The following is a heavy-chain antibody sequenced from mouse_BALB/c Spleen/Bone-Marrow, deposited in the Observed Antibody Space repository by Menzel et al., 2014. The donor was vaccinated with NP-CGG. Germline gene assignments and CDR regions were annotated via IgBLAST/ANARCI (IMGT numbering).Heavy chain of an antibody. CDR2: IRNKAKGYTS. D-gene: IGHD2-4*01. V-gene: IGHV7-3*02. J-gene: IGHJ1*01. Sequence: EVQLVESGGGLVQPGGSLRLSCAPSGFTFTDYYMSWVRQPPGKALEWLGSIRNKAKGYTSENSASVKGRFTISRDNSQSILYLQMNTLRAEDSATYYCARDINYDIYWYFDVWGAGTTVTVSS. CDR1: GFTFTDYY. CDR3: ARDINYDIYWYFDV.